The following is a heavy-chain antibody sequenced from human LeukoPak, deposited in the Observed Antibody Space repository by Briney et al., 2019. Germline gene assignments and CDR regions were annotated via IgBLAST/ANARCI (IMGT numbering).Heavy chain of an antibody. CDR3: ASLGIVVVADRDY. CDR1: GFTFSDFS. Sequence: PGGSLRLSCAASGFTFSDFSMAWVRQAPGKGLEWVSSIDISSSYIFYADSVKGRFTISRDNAENSLYLQMNSLRAEDTAVYYCASLGIVVVADRDYWGQGTLVTVSS. V-gene: IGHV3-21*01. D-gene: IGHD2-15*01. J-gene: IGHJ4*02. CDR2: IDISSSYI.